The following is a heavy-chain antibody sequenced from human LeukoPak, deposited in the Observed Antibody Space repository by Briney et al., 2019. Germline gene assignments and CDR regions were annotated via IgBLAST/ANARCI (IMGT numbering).Heavy chain of an antibody. CDR1: NESVSRGSYS. CDR2: IYYTGGT. CDR3: ARVPRVAARHYGAFDI. J-gene: IGHJ3*02. V-gene: IGHV4-30-2*06. D-gene: IGHD6-6*01. Sequence: SEALSLTCAVANESVSRGSYSWSWIRQSPGKGLEWIGYIYYTGGTYYNPSLKSRVTISVDTSKNQFSLKLSSVTAADTAVYYCARVPRVAARHYGAFDIWGQGTMVTVSS.